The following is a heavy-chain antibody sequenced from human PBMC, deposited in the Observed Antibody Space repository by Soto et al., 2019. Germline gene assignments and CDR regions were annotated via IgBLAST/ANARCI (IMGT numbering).Heavy chain of an antibody. CDR2: ISYDGSNK. Sequence: VGSLRLSCAASGFTFSNYAMHWVRQARGKGLEWVAVISYDGSNKYYADSVKGRFSISRDNSKTTLYLQMNSLRAEDSAVYYCARDRVITFGGVIVMGGLDYWGQGTLVTVSS. CDR1: GFTFSNYA. J-gene: IGHJ4*02. V-gene: IGHV3-30-3*01. CDR3: ARDRVITFGGVIVMGGLDY. D-gene: IGHD3-16*02.